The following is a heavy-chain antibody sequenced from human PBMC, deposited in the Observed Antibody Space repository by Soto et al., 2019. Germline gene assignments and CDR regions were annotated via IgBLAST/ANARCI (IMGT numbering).Heavy chain of an antibody. J-gene: IGHJ4*02. CDR2: FSGDGVHT. D-gene: IGHD3-16*01. Sequence: EVQLAESGGGLIQPGGSLRLSCATSGFTFSRYWIHWVRQAPGEGLVWVSRFSGDGVHTDYAESVKGRFTVSRDIAKSTGYLQMNNLRAEDTAIYYCARLGFVGEGDFWGQGILVTVSS. V-gene: IGHV3-74*01. CDR1: GFTFSRYW. CDR3: ARLGFVGEGDF.